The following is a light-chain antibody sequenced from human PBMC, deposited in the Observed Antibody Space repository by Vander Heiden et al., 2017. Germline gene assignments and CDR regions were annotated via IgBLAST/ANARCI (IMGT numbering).Light chain of an antibody. V-gene: IGLV1-47*01. CDR1: SSNIGGNY. CDR3: AAWDDSLSGLV. J-gene: IGLJ3*02. Sequence: QSVLTQPPSASGTPGQRVTISCSGSSSNIGGNYEYWYQQLPGTAPKLLIYRNNQRPSGVPDRFSGSKSGTSASLAISGLRSEDEADYYCAAWDDSLSGLVFGGGTKLTVL. CDR2: RNN.